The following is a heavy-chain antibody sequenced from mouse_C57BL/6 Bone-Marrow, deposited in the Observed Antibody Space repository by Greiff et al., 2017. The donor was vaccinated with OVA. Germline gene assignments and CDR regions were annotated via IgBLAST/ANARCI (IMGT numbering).Heavy chain of an antibody. D-gene: IGHD1-1*01. Sequence: VQLQQPGAELVKPGASVKMSCKASGYTFTSYWITWVKQRPGQGLEWIGDIYPGSGSTNYNEKFKSKATLTVDTSSSTAYMQLSSLTSEDSAVYYCARIDYYGSSYCWYFDVWGTGTTVTVSS. CDR2: IYPGSGST. CDR1: GYTFTSYW. J-gene: IGHJ1*03. V-gene: IGHV1-55*01. CDR3: ARIDYYGSSYCWYFDV.